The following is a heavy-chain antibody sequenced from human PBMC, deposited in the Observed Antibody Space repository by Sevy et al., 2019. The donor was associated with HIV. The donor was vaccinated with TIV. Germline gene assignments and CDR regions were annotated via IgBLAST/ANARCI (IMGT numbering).Heavy chain of an antibody. CDR2: IIPIFGTA. J-gene: IGHJ4*02. CDR1: GGTFSSYA. Sequence: ASVKVSCKASGGTFSSYAISWVRQAPGQGLEWMGGIIPIFGTANYAQKFQGRVTITADESTSTAYMELSSLRAEDTAVYYCAKGVGQLWLWGFDYWGQGTLVTISS. D-gene: IGHD5-18*01. V-gene: IGHV1-69*13. CDR3: AKGVGQLWLWGFDY.